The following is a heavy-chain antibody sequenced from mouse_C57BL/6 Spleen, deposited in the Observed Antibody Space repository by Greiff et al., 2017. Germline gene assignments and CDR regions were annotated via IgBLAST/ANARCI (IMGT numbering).Heavy chain of an antibody. CDR1: GYAFSSSW. D-gene: IGHD2-4*01. Sequence: VQLQQSGPELVKPGASVKISCKASGYAFSSSWMNWVKQRPGKGLEWIGRIYPGDGDTNYNGKFKGKATLTADKSSSTAYMQLSSLTSEDSAVYFCARDDYDYAMDDWGKGTSVTVSS. CDR3: ARDDYDYAMDD. V-gene: IGHV1-82*01. J-gene: IGHJ4*01. CDR2: IYPGDGDT.